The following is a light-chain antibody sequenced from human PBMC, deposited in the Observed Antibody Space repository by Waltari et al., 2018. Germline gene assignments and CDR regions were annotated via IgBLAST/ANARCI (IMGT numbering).Light chain of an antibody. CDR3: QKYGSLPAT. J-gene: IGKJ1*01. V-gene: IGKV3-20*01. Sequence: EIMLTQSPGTLSLSPGERATLSCMASQSISRFLAWYQQKHGQAPRLLIYYASSRATGIPDMFSGSGSGTDFSLTISRLEPEDIAVYYCQKYGSLPATFGQGTKVEIK. CDR1: QSISRF. CDR2: YAS.